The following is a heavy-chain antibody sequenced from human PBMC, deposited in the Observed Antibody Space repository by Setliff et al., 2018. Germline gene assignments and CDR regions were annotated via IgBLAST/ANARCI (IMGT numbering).Heavy chain of an antibody. CDR1: GGSFNVYF. V-gene: IGHV4-34*01. CDR3: ARVRNDYPYYIDS. D-gene: IGHD4-17*01. J-gene: IGHJ4*02. Sequence: TLSLTCAVYGGSFNVYFWSWIRQPPGKGLEWIGEISHSGSTNYNPSLKSRVTMSVDKSQSQFSLRLSSVTAADTALYFCARVRNDYPYYIDSWGQGTLVTVSS. CDR2: ISHSGST.